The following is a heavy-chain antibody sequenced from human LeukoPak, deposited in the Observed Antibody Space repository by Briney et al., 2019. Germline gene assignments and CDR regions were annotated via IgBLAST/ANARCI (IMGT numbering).Heavy chain of an antibody. V-gene: IGHV1-8*01. D-gene: IGHD3-10*01. CDR1: GYTFTSYD. J-gene: IGHJ4*02. Sequence: GASVKVSCKASGYTFTSYDINWVRQATGQGLEWMGWMNPNSGNTGYAQKFQGRVTMTRNTSISTAYMELSSLRSEDTAVYYCARSRRAMVRGVTLLYYFDYWGQGTLVTVSS. CDR3: ARSRRAMVRGVTLLYYFDY. CDR2: MNPNSGNT.